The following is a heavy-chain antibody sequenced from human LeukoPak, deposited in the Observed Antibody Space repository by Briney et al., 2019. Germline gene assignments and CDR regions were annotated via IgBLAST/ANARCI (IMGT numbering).Heavy chain of an antibody. CDR2: INPNSGAT. Sequence: GASVKVSCKASGYTFTGYYLHWVRQAPGQGLEWMGWINPNSGATNSAHKFQGRVTMTTDTSITTAYMELSRLRSDDTAVYYCARDMGQLLLGYYYYGMDVWGQGTTVTVSS. V-gene: IGHV1-2*02. CDR3: ARDMGQLLLGYYYYGMDV. J-gene: IGHJ6*02. D-gene: IGHD2-21*02. CDR1: GYTFTGYY.